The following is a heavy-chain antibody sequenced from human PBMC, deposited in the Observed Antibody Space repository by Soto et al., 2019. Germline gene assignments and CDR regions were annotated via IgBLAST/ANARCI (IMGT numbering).Heavy chain of an antibody. CDR1: GGTFSSYA. CDR3: ARDEIDWNDEVDYYYGMDV. V-gene: IGHV1-69*01. Sequence: QVQLVQSGAEVKKPGSSVKVSCKASGGTFSSYAISWVRQAPGQGLEWMGGIIPIFGTANYAPKFQGRVTITADESTSTAYMELSRLRSEDTAVYYCARDEIDWNDEVDYYYGMDVWGQGTTVTVSS. D-gene: IGHD1-1*01. CDR2: IIPIFGTA. J-gene: IGHJ6*02.